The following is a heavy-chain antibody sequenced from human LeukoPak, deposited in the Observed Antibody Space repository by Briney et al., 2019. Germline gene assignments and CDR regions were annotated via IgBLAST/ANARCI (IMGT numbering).Heavy chain of an antibody. D-gene: IGHD3-3*01. Sequence: GGSVSLSCGACGFLYSGYWEIGLPEAPGKALVGVANQYPEGSEKNYMDSVKGRFAISRDSSKDSMYVQMDSLRAEDTAVYYCAIDAWHDQSDLRGPGTPVTVSS. CDR2: QYPEGSEK. V-gene: IGHV3-7*01. CDR1: GFLYSGYW. J-gene: IGHJ6*02. CDR3: AIDAWHDQSDL.